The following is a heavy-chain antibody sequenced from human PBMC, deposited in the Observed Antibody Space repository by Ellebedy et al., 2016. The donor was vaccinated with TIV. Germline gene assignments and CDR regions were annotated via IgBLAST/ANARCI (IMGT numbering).Heavy chain of an antibody. V-gene: IGHV4-59*01. CDR2: IYNSGRT. CDR1: GGSIRRDY. D-gene: IGHD3-10*01. J-gene: IGHJ5*01. Sequence: GSLRLSXTVSGGSIRRDYWSWIRQSPGKRLEWIGYIYNSGRTTYNPSLESRVTISVDTSKNQFSLKLRSVTAADTAVYYCARYGSGSYGGWFDSWGQGILVTVSS. CDR3: ARYGSGSYGGWFDS.